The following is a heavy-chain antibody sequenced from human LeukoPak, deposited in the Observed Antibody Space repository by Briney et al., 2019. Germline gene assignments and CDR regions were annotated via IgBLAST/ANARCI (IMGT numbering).Heavy chain of an antibody. CDR1: GGSISSSSYY. Sequence: SETLSLTCTVSGGSISSSSYYWGWIRQPPGKGLEWIGSIYYSGSTYYNPSLKSRVTISVDTSKNQFSLKLSSVTAADTAVYYCARVYDSSGYWSYAFDIWGQGTMVTVSS. V-gene: IGHV4-39*07. J-gene: IGHJ3*02. CDR3: ARVYDSSGYWSYAFDI. CDR2: IYYSGST. D-gene: IGHD3-22*01.